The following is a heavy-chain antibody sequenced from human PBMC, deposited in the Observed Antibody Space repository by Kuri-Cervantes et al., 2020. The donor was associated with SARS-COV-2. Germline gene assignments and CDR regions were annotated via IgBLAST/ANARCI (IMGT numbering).Heavy chain of an antibody. Sequence: SETLSLICAVYGGSFSGYYWSWIRQPPGKGLEWIGEINHSGSTNYNPSLKSRVTISVDTSKNQFSPKLSSVTAADTAVYYCARVGDYYGSGSVDYWGQGTLVTVSS. V-gene: IGHV4-34*01. CDR1: GGSFSGYY. CDR3: ARVGDYYGSGSVDY. D-gene: IGHD3-10*01. CDR2: INHSGST. J-gene: IGHJ4*02.